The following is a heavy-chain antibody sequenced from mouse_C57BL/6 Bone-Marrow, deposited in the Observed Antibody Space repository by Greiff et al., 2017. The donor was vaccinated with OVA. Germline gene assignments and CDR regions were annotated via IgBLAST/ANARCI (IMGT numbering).Heavy chain of an antibody. D-gene: IGHD2-4*01. J-gene: IGHJ3*01. V-gene: IGHV1-72*01. Sequence: QVHVKQPGAELVKPGASVKLSCKASGYTFTSYWMHWVKQRPGRGLEWIGRIDPNSGGTKYHEKFKSKATLTVDKPSSTAYMQLSSLTSEDSAVYYCARFEAIYYDYDGFAYWGQGTLVTVSA. CDR2: IDPNSGGT. CDR1: GYTFTSYW. CDR3: ARFEAIYYDYDGFAY.